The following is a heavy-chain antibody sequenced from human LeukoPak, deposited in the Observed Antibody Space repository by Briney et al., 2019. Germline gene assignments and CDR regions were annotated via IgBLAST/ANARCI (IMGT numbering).Heavy chain of an antibody. V-gene: IGHV3-53*05. CDR2: IYSGGST. J-gene: IGHJ4*02. D-gene: IGHD5-18*01. CDR3: ASIFSSGYSYFDY. CDR1: GFTVSTNY. Sequence: PGGSLRLSCAASGFTVSTNYMSWVRQAPGKGLEWVSIIYSGGSTYYSDSVKGRFTISRDNSKNTVYLQMNSLRAEDTAVYYCASIFSSGYSYFDYWGQGTLVTVSS.